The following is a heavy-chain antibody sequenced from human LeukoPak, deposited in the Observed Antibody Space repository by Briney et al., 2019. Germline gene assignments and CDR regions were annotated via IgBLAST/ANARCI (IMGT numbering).Heavy chain of an antibody. CDR1: GYSFTDYA. D-gene: IGHD3-10*01. J-gene: IGHJ6*02. CDR3: ASHVLLWFGESYYYYGMDV. CDR2: INAANGST. V-gene: IGHV1-3*01. Sequence: ASVKVSCKASGYSFTDYAMHWVRQAPGQRLEWMGWINAANGSTKYSQNFQGRVTITRDTSASTAYMELSSLRSEDTAVYYCASHVLLWFGESYYYYGMDVWGQGTTVTVSS.